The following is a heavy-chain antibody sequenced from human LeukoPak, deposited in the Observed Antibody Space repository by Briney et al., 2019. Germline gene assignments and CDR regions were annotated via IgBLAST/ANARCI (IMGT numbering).Heavy chain of an antibody. V-gene: IGHV1-2*04. Sequence: GASVKLSCKASGYSFTGYYMHWVRQAPGQGLGWGGGMNPNSGCTNYAQNFQGWVTMPRDTSLSTAYMQLSRLRSDDTAVYYFARGVPKGSSSPMTYYYYGMDVWGQGTTVTVSS. CDR3: ARGVPKGSSSPMTYYYYGMDV. J-gene: IGHJ6*02. CDR2: MNPNSGCT. CDR1: GYSFTGYY. D-gene: IGHD6-13*01.